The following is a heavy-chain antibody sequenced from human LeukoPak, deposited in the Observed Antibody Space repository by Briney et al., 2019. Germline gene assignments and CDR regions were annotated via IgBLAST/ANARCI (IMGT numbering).Heavy chain of an antibody. CDR1: GYTFTSYG. J-gene: IGHJ4*02. D-gene: IGHD3-10*01. V-gene: IGHV1-24*01. Sequence: GASVKVSCKASGYTFTSYGISWVRQAPGKGLEWMGGFDPEDGETIYAQKFQGRVTMTEDTSTDTAYMELSSLRSEDTAVYYCAAKSRGYFDYWGQGTLVTVSS. CDR2: FDPEDGET. CDR3: AAKSRGYFDY.